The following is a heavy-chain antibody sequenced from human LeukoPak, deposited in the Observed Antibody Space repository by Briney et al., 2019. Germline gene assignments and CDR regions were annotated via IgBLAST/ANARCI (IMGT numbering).Heavy chain of an antibody. D-gene: IGHD6-6*01. V-gene: IGHV7-4-1*02. CDR1: GYTFTSYA. CDR2: INTNTGNP. Sequence: ASVKVSCKASGYTFTSYAMNWVRQAPGQGLEWMGWINTNTGNPTYAQGFTGRFVFSLDTSVSTAYLQISSLKAEDTAVYYCARDPTGYSSSSEFGLGDIWGQGTMVTVSS. CDR3: ARDPTGYSSSSEFGLGDI. J-gene: IGHJ3*02.